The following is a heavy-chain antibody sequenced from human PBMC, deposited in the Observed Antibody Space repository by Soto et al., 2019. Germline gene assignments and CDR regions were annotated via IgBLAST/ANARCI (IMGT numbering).Heavy chain of an antibody. CDR1: GFTFSDSG. D-gene: IGHD6-19*01. CDR2: IKTKSSNYAT. J-gene: IGHJ4*02. Sequence: PGGSLRLSCAASGFTFSDSGVHWVRQASGKGLEWVGRIKTKSSNYATAYAASVKGRFTISRDDSKNMAYLQINSLKTEDTAMYYCRAMAGIDYWGQGTLVTVS. V-gene: IGHV3-73*01. CDR3: RAMAGIDY.